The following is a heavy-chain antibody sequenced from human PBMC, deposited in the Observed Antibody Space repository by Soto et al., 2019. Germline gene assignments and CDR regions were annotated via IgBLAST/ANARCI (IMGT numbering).Heavy chain of an antibody. Sequence: SETLSLTCAVYGGSSSGYYWSWIRQPPGKGLEWIGEINHSGSTNYNPSLKSRVTISVDTSKNQFSLKLSSVTAADTAVYYCARRIAAAWLDYWGQGTLVTVSS. D-gene: IGHD6-13*01. J-gene: IGHJ4*02. CDR3: ARRIAAAWLDY. CDR1: GGSSSGYY. CDR2: INHSGST. V-gene: IGHV4-34*01.